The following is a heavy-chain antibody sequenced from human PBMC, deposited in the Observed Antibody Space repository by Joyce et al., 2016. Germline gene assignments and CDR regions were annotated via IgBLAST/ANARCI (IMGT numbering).Heavy chain of an antibody. V-gene: IGHV4-30-4*01. CDR1: GASINSGEYY. Sequence: QVQLQESGPGLVKPSQTLSLTCTVSGASINSGEYYWGWVRQTPGKGLGLIRYVYYSGVTFYNPSLLSRATISVDTSKNQASLKLGSVTAADTAFYDCAGCPRDSSLMMYASPCQYWGQGTLVTVSS. D-gene: IGHD5-24*01. J-gene: IGHJ4*02. CDR3: AGCPRDSSLMMYASPCQY. CDR2: VYYSGVT.